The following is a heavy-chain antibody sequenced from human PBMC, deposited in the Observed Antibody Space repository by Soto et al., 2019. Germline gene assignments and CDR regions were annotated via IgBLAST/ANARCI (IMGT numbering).Heavy chain of an antibody. CDR2: ISGSGGST. J-gene: IGHJ4*02. Sequence: GGSLRLSCAASGFTFSSYAMSWVRQAPGKGLEWVSAISGSGGSTYYADSVKGRFTISRDNSKNTLYLQMNSLRAEDTAVYYYAKDTYYYDSSGYPTKRDYWGQGTLVTVSS. CDR1: GFTFSSYA. V-gene: IGHV3-23*01. CDR3: AKDTYYYDSSGYPTKRDY. D-gene: IGHD3-22*01.